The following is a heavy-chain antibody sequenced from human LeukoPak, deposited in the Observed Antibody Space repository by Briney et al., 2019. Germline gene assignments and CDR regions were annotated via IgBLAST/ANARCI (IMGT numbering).Heavy chain of an antibody. Sequence: GGSLRLSCAGSGFSFSSYNMNWVRQAPGKGLEWVSSITMSSTYIYYADTVKGRFTISGDNAKNSLFLQMNSLRAEDTAVYYCARVLRDYYFDFWGKGTLVTVSS. J-gene: IGHJ4*02. CDR1: GFSFSSYN. V-gene: IGHV3-21*01. CDR2: ITMSSTYI. D-gene: IGHD3-9*01. CDR3: ARVLRDYYFDF.